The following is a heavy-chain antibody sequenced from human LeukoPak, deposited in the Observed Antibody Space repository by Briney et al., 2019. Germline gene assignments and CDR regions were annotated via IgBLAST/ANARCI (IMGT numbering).Heavy chain of an antibody. Sequence: GGSLRLSCAASGFRFSSYWMSWVRQAPGKGLEWVSAISGSGGSTYYADSVKGRFTISRDNSKNTLYLQMNSLRAEDTAVYYCAKVHRESWCTNGVCQFDYWGQGTLVTVSS. CDR1: GFRFSSYW. CDR2: ISGSGGST. J-gene: IGHJ4*02. V-gene: IGHV3-23*01. CDR3: AKVHRESWCTNGVCQFDY. D-gene: IGHD2-8*01.